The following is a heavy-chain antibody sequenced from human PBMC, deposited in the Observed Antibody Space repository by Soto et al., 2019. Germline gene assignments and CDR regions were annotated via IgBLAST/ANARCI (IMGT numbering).Heavy chain of an antibody. V-gene: IGHV4-34*01. CDR1: GGSFSGYY. CDR3: ARESHDILTGPPWVWYFDL. Sequence: QVQLQQWGAGPLRPLETLSLTCGVSGGSFSGYYWAWIRQAPGKGLEWIGEINARGSINYNPSLKSRVSISVDPSKNHYSLNLRSVTAADTAVYYCARESHDILTGPPWVWYFDLWGRGTLVTVSS. CDR2: INARGSI. D-gene: IGHD3-9*01. J-gene: IGHJ2*01.